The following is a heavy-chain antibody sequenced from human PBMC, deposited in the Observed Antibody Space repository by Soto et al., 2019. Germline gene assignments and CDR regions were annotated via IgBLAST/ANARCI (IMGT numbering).Heavy chain of an antibody. D-gene: IGHD3-22*01. CDR3: ARGGYYYDSSAYYRPFDY. CDR2: MNPNSGNT. Sequence: ASGKVSCKASGYPFPSYDINWVRQAPGQGLEWMGWMNPNSGNTGYAQKFQGRVTMTRSTSISTAYMELSSLRSEDTAVYYCARGGYYYDSSAYYRPFDYWGQGTLVTVSS. J-gene: IGHJ4*02. V-gene: IGHV1-8*01. CDR1: GYPFPSYD.